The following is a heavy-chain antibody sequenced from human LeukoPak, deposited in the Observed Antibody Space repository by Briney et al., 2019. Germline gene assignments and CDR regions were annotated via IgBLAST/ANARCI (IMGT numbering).Heavy chain of an antibody. CDR2: FDPEYGET. D-gene: IGHD2-2*01. V-gene: IGHV1-24*01. CDR3: ATAPIVVVPAAPSREAFDI. CDR1: GYTLTELS. J-gene: IGHJ3*02. Sequence: ASVKVSCKVSGYTLTELSMHWVRQAPGKGLEWMGGFDPEYGETIYAQKFQGRVTMTEDTSTDTAYMELSSLRSEDTAVYYCATAPIVVVPAAPSREAFDIWGQGTMVIVSS.